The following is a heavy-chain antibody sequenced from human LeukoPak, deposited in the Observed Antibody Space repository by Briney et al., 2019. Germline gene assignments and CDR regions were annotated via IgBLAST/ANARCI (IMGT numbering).Heavy chain of an antibody. CDR3: ARVTTKQQWLVRYYYYMDV. D-gene: IGHD6-19*01. CDR2: MNPNSGNT. Sequence: EASVKVSCKASGYTFTSYDINWVRQATGQGLEWMGWMNPNSGNTGYAQKFQGRVTITRNTSISTAYMELSSLRSEDTAVYYCARVTTKQQWLVRYYYYMDVWGKGTTVTVSS. V-gene: IGHV1-8*03. J-gene: IGHJ6*03. CDR1: GYTFTSYD.